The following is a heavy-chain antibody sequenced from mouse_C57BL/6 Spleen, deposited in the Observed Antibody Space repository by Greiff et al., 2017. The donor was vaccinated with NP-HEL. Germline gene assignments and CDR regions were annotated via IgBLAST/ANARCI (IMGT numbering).Heavy chain of an antibody. D-gene: IGHD1-1*01. CDR3: ARSDYYGSSPWFAY. Sequence: EVQLQQSGPELGKPGASVKIPCKASGYTFTDYNMDWVKQSHGKSLEWIGDINPNNGGTIYNQKFKGKATLTVDKSSSTAYMELRSLTSEDTAVYYCARSDYYGSSPWFAYWGQGTLVTVSA. CDR1: GYTFTDYN. J-gene: IGHJ3*01. V-gene: IGHV1-18*01. CDR2: INPNNGGT.